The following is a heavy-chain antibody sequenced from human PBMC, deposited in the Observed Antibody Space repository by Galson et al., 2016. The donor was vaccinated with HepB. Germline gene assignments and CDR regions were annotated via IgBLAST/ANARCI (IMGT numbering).Heavy chain of an antibody. Sequence: SVKVSCKASGGIFTSYAVSWVRQVPGQRPEWMGAIVPVFGSTNYAEKFQGRVTITADKSTSTAYMELSSLTSDDTGVYFCARQKIGVAVMDSWGRGTLVTVSS. J-gene: IGHJ4*02. D-gene: IGHD2-2*01. V-gene: IGHV1-69*06. CDR3: ARQKIGVAVMDS. CDR1: GGIFTSYA. CDR2: IVPVFGST.